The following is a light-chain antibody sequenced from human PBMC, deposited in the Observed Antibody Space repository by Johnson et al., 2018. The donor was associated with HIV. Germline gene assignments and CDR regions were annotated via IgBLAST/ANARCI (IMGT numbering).Light chain of an antibody. V-gene: IGLV1-51*02. J-gene: IGLJ1*01. CDR3: GTWDSRRSVYV. Sequence: QSVLTQPPSVSAAPGQRVTISCSGSSFNIGINFVSWYQQVPGTAPKLLICESNKRPSGIPNRFSGSKSGTSATLGITGLQTGDEADYYCGTWDSRRSVYVFGTGTKGTVL. CDR1: SFNIGINF. CDR2: ESN.